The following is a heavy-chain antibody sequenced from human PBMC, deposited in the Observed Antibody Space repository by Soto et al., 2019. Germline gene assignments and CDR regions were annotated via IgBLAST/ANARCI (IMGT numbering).Heavy chain of an antibody. V-gene: IGHV4-31*11. D-gene: IGHD3-3*01. CDR1: GVSIKSGGYY. CDR2: IFYSGNT. J-gene: IGHJ4*02. Sequence: QVQLQESGPELVKPSQTLSLTCAISGVSIKSGGYYWSWIRQHPGQGLEWIGYIFYSGNTYYNPSLKCRITISMDTSQNQFSLGLSSVTAADTAVYYCARVRWSGSSYYFDYWGQGTLVTVSS. CDR3: ARVRWSGSSYYFDY.